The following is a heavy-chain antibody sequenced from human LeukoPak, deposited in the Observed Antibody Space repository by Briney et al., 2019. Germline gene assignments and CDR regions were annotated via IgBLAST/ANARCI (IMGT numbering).Heavy chain of an antibody. CDR3: ARDFSGDYYFDY. J-gene: IGHJ4*02. D-gene: IGHD7-27*01. CDR1: GFTFSNYN. CDR2: ISSSSSYI. Sequence: GGSLRLSCAASGFTFSNYNMNWVRQAPGKGLEWVSSISSSSSYIYYADSVKGRFTISRDNAKNSLYLQMNSLRAEDTAVYYCARDFSGDYYFDYWGQGTLVTVSS. V-gene: IGHV3-21*01.